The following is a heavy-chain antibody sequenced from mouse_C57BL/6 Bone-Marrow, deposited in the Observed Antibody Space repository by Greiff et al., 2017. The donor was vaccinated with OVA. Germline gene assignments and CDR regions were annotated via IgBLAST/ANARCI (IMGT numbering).Heavy chain of an antibody. V-gene: IGHV5-17*01. Sequence: DVKLVESGGGLVKPGGSLKLSCAASGFTFSDYGMHWVRQTPEKGLEWVAYISSGSSTIYYADTVKGRFTISRDNAKNTLFLQMTSLRSEDTAMYYCARTYYDYDGAYWGQGTLVTVSA. CDR1: GFTFSDYG. CDR2: ISSGSSTI. CDR3: ARTYYDYDGAY. J-gene: IGHJ3*01. D-gene: IGHD2-4*01.